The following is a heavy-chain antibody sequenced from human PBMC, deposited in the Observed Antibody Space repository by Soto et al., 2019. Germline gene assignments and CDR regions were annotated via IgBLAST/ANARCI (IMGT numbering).Heavy chain of an antibody. CDR1: GYTFTSYG. CDR3: ARETTRVVPAAKGDDARKTHAFDI. D-gene: IGHD2-2*01. CDR2: ISAYNGNT. J-gene: IGHJ3*02. Sequence: ASVKVSCKASGYTFTSYGISWVRQAPGQGLEWMGWISAYNGNTNYAQKLQGRVTMTTDTSTSTAYMELRSLRSDDTAVYYCARETTRVVPAAKGDDARKTHAFDIWGQGTMVTVSS. V-gene: IGHV1-18*01.